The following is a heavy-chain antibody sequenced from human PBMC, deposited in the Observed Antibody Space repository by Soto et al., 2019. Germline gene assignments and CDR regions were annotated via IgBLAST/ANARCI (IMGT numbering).Heavy chain of an antibody. J-gene: IGHJ4*02. D-gene: IGHD6-13*01. CDR3: ARVIGVYSSSWYGGSYYFDY. Sequence: PSETLSLTCTVSGGSISSYYWSWIRQPPGKGLKWIGYIYYSGSTNYNPSLKSRVTISVDTSKNQFSLKLSSVTAADTAVYYCARVIGVYSSSWYGGSYYFDYWGQGTLVTVSS. CDR1: GGSISSYY. CDR2: IYYSGST. V-gene: IGHV4-59*01.